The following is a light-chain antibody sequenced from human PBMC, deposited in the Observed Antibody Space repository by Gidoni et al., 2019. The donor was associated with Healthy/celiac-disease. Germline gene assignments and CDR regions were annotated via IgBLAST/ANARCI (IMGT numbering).Light chain of an antibody. CDR2: DAS. V-gene: IGKV3-11*01. Sequence: EIVLTQSPATLSLSPGERATLSCRSSQSVSSYLAWYQQKPGQAPRLLINDASNRATGSPARFSGSGSGTEFTITISSREPEDFAVYYCQQRSNWAWTFGQGTKVEIK. CDR1: QSVSSY. CDR3: QQRSNWAWT. J-gene: IGKJ1*01.